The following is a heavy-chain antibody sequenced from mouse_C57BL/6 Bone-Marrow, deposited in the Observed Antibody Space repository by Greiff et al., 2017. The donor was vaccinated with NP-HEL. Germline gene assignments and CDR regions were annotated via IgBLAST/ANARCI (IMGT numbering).Heavy chain of an antibody. Sequence: QVQLQQPGAELVMPGASVKLSCKASGYTFTSYWMHWVKPRPGQGLAWIGEIDPSDSYTNYNQKFKGKSPLTVDKSSSTAYMQLSSLTSEDSAVYYCARDTVGVWGTGTTVTVSS. V-gene: IGHV1-69*01. D-gene: IGHD1-1*01. CDR3: ARDTVGV. CDR1: GYTFTSYW. CDR2: IDPSDSYT. J-gene: IGHJ1*03.